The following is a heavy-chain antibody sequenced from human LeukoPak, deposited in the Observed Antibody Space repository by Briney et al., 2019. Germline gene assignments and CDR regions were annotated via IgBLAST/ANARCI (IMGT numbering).Heavy chain of an antibody. CDR2: ISGIGGKT. J-gene: IGHJ4*02. CDR3: ARALIGPDY. D-gene: IGHD3-16*01. V-gene: IGHV3-23*01. CDR1: GFTFSVYG. Sequence: TGGSLRLSCAASGFTFSVYGMSWVRQAPGKGLEWVSGISGIGGKTYYADSVKGRFTISRDNSKNTLYLQMNSLRAEDTALYYCARALIGPDYWGQGTLVTVSS.